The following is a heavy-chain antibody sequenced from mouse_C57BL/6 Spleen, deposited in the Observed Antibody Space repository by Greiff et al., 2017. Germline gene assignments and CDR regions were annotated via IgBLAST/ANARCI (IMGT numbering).Heavy chain of an antibody. CDR1: GFTFSDYY. CDR3: ARYYGSSYDWYFDV. CDR2: INYDGSST. J-gene: IGHJ1*03. V-gene: IGHV5-16*01. D-gene: IGHD1-1*01. Sequence: EVKLVESEGGLVQPGSSMKLSCTASGFTFSDYYMAWVRQVPEKGLEWVANINYDGSSTYYLDSLKSRFIISGDNAKNILYLQMSSLKSEDTATYYCARYYGSSYDWYFDVWGTGTTVTVSS.